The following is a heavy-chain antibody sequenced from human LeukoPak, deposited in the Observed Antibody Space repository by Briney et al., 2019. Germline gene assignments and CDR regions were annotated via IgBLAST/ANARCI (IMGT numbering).Heavy chain of an antibody. D-gene: IGHD3-3*01. Sequence: SETLSLTCTVSGGSISSGGHYWTWIRQRPGKGLEWIGFINYSGSTYYDPSLKSRVSISLDTSQNQFSLRLSSVTAADTAVYYRARDEAIFGAGYYYGMDVWGQGTTVTVSS. J-gene: IGHJ6*02. CDR1: GGSISSGGHY. CDR2: INYSGST. CDR3: ARDEAIFGAGYYYGMDV. V-gene: IGHV4-31*03.